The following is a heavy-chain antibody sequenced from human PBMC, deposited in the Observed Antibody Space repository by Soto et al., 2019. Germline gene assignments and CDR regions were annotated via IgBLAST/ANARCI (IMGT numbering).Heavy chain of an antibody. CDR1: GFTFSSYS. J-gene: IGHJ3*02. D-gene: IGHD2-21*02. V-gene: IGHV3-21*01. CDR2: ISSSSSYI. CDR3: ARGKTYCGGVCYSGAAAFDI. Sequence: EVQLVESGGGLVKPGGSLRLSCAASGFTFSSYSMNWVRQAPGKGLEWVSSISSSSSYIYYADSVKGRFTISRDNAKNSLYLQMNSLRAEDTAVYYCARGKTYCGGVCYSGAAAFDIWGQGTMVTVSS.